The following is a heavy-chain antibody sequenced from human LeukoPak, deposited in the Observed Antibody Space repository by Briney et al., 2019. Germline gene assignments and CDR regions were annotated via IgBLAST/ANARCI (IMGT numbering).Heavy chain of an antibody. J-gene: IGHJ4*02. CDR3: AREACSGNDCTSLDY. V-gene: IGHV4-34*01. Sequence: SETLSLTCAVYGGSFSGYYWSWLRQPPGKGLEWIAEINHSESTNYNPSLESRVTISVDTSKNQFSLKLNSVTAADTAVYYCAREACSGNDCTSLDYWGRGTLVTVSS. D-gene: IGHD2-15*01. CDR1: GGSFSGYY. CDR2: INHSEST.